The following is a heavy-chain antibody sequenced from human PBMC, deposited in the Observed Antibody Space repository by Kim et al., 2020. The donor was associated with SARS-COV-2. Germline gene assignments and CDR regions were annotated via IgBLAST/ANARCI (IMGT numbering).Heavy chain of an antibody. Sequence: GGSLRLSCAASGFTVSSNYMSWVRQAPGKGLEWVSVIYSGGSTYYADSVKGRFTISRDNSKNTLYLQMNSLRAEDTAVYYCARGTSMVRGVSLDYWGQGTLVTVSS. D-gene: IGHD3-10*01. J-gene: IGHJ4*02. CDR2: IYSGGST. V-gene: IGHV3-53*01. CDR3: ARGTSMVRGVSLDY. CDR1: GFTVSSNY.